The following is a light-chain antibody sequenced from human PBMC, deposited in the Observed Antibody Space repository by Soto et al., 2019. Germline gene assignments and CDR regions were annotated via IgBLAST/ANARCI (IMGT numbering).Light chain of an antibody. CDR1: QSVSSSF. J-gene: IGKJ1*01. CDR2: ATS. CDR3: HQFDSSLT. Sequence: EILLTQSPATLSLSPGEGATLSCRAGQSVSSSFLAWYQQQPGQAPRLLIYATSRRAPGIPDRFSGSGSGTDFTLTISRLEPEDFAVYYCHQFDSSLTFGQGTKVEIK. V-gene: IGKV3-20*01.